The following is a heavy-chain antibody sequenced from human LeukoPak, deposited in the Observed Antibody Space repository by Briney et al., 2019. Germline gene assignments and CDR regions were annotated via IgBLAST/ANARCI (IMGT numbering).Heavy chain of an antibody. D-gene: IGHD4-17*01. V-gene: IGHV3-7*01. CDR1: GFTFSTYY. J-gene: IGHJ4*02. CDR2: IKEDGSKK. Sequence: PGGSLRLSCAASGFTFSTYYMSWVRQAPGKGLEWVANIKEDGSKKNHLDSVKGRFTISGDNAKNFLYLQMNSLRVEDTALYYCARDGDGRGEDFDYWGQGILVTVSS. CDR3: ARDGDGRGEDFDY.